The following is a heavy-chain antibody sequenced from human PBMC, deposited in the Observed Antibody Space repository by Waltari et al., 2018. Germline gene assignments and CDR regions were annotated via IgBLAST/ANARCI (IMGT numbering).Heavy chain of an antibody. V-gene: IGHV1-46*01. CDR1: GYTFTSYY. J-gene: IGHJ4*02. Sequence: QVQLVQSGAEVKKPGASVKVSCKASGYTFTSYYMNWVRQAPGQGLEGMGIINPSVGRTSYAQKFQGRVTMTRDTATSTVYMELSSLRSEDTAVYYCARDLSGPRYFDYWGQGTLVTVSS. CDR2: INPSVGRT. D-gene: IGHD1-26*01. CDR3: ARDLSGPRYFDY.